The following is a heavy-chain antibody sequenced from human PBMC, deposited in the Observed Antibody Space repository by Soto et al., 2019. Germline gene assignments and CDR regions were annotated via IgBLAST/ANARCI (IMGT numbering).Heavy chain of an antibody. CDR2: IRSKANSYAT. CDR1: GVTFSGSA. CDR3: TSSHPVSAVY. J-gene: IGHJ4*02. Sequence: EVQLVESGGGLVQPGGSLKLSCAASGVTFSGSAMHCVRQASGKGLEWVGRIRSKANSYATAYAASVKGRFTISRDDSKNTAYLQMNSLKPEDTAVYYCTSSHPVSAVYWGQGTLVTVSS. V-gene: IGHV3-73*02.